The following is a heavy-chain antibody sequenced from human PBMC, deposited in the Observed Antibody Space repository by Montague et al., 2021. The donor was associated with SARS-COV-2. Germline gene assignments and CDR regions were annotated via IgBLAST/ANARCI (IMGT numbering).Heavy chain of an antibody. CDR3: VHSYADYLFDY. V-gene: IGHV2-5*02. D-gene: IGHD4-17*01. J-gene: IGHJ4*02. CDR1: GFSLRTSGVG. CDR2: IYWDDDK. Sequence: PALVKPTQTLTLTCSFSGFSLRTSGVGVGWICQPPGKALEWLAVIYWDDDKRYSPSLKSRLTITKDTSKNQVVLTMTNMDPVDTATYYCVHSYADYLFDYWGQGTLVGVSS.